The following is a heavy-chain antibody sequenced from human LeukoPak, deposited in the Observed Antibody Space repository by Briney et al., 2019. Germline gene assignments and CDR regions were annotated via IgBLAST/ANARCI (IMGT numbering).Heavy chain of an antibody. Sequence: PGGSLRLSCGASGFTFGNYGMSWVRQASGKGLEWVSGISGSGEMIHYADSVKGRFTISRDNSKNTLYLQMNSLRVEDTALYYCAKVAYDSYGHYYHDYFDHWGQGTLVTVSS. CDR1: GFTFGNYG. J-gene: IGHJ4*02. D-gene: IGHD3-22*01. V-gene: IGHV3-23*01. CDR3: AKVAYDSYGHYYHDYFDH. CDR2: ISGSGEMI.